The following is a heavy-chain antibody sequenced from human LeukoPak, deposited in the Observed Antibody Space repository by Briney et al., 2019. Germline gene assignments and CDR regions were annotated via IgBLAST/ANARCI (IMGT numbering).Heavy chain of an antibody. J-gene: IGHJ4*02. CDR3: ARDSYYYDSSGSDFDY. Sequence: GGSLRLSCAASGFTFSSYGMHWVRQAPGKGLEWVAVIWYDGSNKCYADSVKGRFTISRDNSKNTLYLQMNSLRAEDTAVYYCARDSYYYDSSGSDFDYWGQGTLVTVSS. D-gene: IGHD3-22*01. V-gene: IGHV3-33*01. CDR1: GFTFSSYG. CDR2: IWYDGSNK.